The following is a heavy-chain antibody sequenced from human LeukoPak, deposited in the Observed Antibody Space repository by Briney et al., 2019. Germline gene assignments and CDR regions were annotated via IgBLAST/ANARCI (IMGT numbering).Heavy chain of an antibody. V-gene: IGHV4-59*01. CDR2: IYYSGST. J-gene: IGHJ4*02. CDR3: ARVRASYGDYGAYYFDY. CDR1: GGSFSGYY. D-gene: IGHD4-17*01. Sequence: SETLSLTCAVYGGSFSGYYWSWIRQPPGKGLEWIGYIYYSGSTNYNPSLKSRVTISVDTSKNQFSLKLSSVTAADTAVYYCARVRASYGDYGAYYFDYWGQGTLVTVSS.